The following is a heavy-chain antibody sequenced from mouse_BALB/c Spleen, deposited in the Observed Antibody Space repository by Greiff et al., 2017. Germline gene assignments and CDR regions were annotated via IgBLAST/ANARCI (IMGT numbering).Heavy chain of an antibody. CDR2: ISSGSSTI. CDR3: ARRDYGSSWDYYAMDY. V-gene: IGHV5-17*02. D-gene: IGHD1-1*01. J-gene: IGHJ4*01. CDR1: GFTFSSFG. Sequence: EVMLVESGGGLVQPGGSRKLSCAASGFTFSSFGMHWVRQAPEKGLEWVAYISSGSSTIYYADTVKGRFTISRDNPKNTLFLQMTSLRSEDTAMYYCARRDYGSSWDYYAMDYWGQGTSVTVSS.